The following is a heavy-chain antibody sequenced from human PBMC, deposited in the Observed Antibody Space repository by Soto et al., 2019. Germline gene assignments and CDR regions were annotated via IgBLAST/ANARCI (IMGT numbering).Heavy chain of an antibody. Sequence: QVQLQESGPGLVKPSGTLSLTCAVSGGSISSSNWWSWVRQPPGKGLEWIGEIYHSGSTNYNPSLKSRVTTPVDKSKERVALNLSSVTAADTAVYYCARTPDIHCSGGRCHPSGYCQHWGQGTLVTVSS. V-gene: IGHV4-4*02. J-gene: IGHJ1*01. CDR1: GGSISSSNW. CDR3: ARTPDIHCSGGRCHPSGYCQH. D-gene: IGHD2-15*01. CDR2: IYHSGST.